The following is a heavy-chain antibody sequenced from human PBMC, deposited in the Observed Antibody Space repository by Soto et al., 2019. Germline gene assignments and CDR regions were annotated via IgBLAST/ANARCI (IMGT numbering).Heavy chain of an antibody. CDR1: GFTFSSYG. CDR3: AREGGWLQAWGGRTFDY. J-gene: IGHJ4*02. Sequence: QVQLVESGGGVVQPGRSLRLSCAASGFTFSSYGMHWVRQAPGKGLEWVAVIWYDGSNKYYADSVKGRFTISRDNSKNTLYRQRDSMRAEDTAVYYGAREGGWLQAWGGRTFDYWGQGTLVTVSS. D-gene: IGHD3-16*01. V-gene: IGHV3-33*01. CDR2: IWYDGSNK.